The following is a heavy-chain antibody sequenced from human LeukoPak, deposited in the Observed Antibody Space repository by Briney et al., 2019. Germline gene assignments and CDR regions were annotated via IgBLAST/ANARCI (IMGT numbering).Heavy chain of an antibody. CDR2: IRSKANSYAT. CDR1: GFTFSGSA. CDR3: TSKLDSGPFDY. D-gene: IGHD1-26*01. J-gene: IGHJ4*02. V-gene: IGHV3-73*01. Sequence: GGSLKLSCAASGFTFSGSAMHWVRQASGKGLEWVGRIRSKANSYATAYAASVKGRFTISRDDSKNTAYLQMNSLKTEDTAVYYCTSKLDSGPFDYWGQGTLVTVSS.